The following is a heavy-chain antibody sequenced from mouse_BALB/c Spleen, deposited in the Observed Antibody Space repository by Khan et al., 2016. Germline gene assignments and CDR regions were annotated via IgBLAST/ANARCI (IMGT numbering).Heavy chain of an antibody. CDR1: GYTFTDYS. CDR2: INTETGEP. CDR3: AAPHIRGSFAY. J-gene: IGHJ3*01. V-gene: IGHV9-2-1*01. Sequence: QIQLVQSGPELKKPGETVKISCKASGYTFTDYSMHWVKQAPGKGLKWMGWINTETGEPTYADDFKGRFAFSLDTSASTAYLQLNNLKNEDTATYFCAAPHIRGSFAYWGQGTLVTVSA. D-gene: IGHD1-3*01.